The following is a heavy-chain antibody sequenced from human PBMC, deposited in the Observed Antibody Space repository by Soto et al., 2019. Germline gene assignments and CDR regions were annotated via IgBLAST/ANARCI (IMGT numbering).Heavy chain of an antibody. CDR1: GGTFSSYA. J-gene: IGHJ4*02. CDR3: AREALRGYYSGGSCYTPLFDY. D-gene: IGHD2-15*01. CDR2: IIPIFGTA. V-gene: IGHV1-69*12. Sequence: QVQLVQSGAEVKKPGSSVKVSCKASGGTFSSYAISWVRQAPGQGLEWMGGIIPIFGTANYAQKFQGRVTMTADESTSTAHMELSRLRSEDTAVYYCAREALRGYYSGGSCYTPLFDYWGQVTLVTVSS.